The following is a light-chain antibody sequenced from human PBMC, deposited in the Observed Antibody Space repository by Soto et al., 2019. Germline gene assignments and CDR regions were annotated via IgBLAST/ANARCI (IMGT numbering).Light chain of an antibody. CDR3: QQYGTSPVT. J-gene: IGKJ2*01. V-gene: IGKV3-20*01. Sequence: EIVLTQSPGTLSLSPGERATLSCRASQSVSSSYLAWYQQKPGQAPRLLIYGASSRATGIPDRFSGSGSGTDFTLTISRLEPEDFPVYYCQQYGTSPVTFGQGTKLEIK. CDR2: GAS. CDR1: QSVSSSY.